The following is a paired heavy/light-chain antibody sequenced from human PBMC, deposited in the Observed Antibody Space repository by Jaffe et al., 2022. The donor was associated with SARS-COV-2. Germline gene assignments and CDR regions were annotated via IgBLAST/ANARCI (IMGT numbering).Light chain of an antibody. CDR2: EVS. CDR3: CSYAGSMTLV. Sequence: QSALTQPASVSGSPGQSITISCAGAWGDVGSYDLVSWYQHHPGRAPKLLIYEVSKRPSGVSNRFSGSKAGNTASLTISGLQAEDEADYYCCSYAGSMTLVFGGGTNVTVL. V-gene: IGLV2-23*02. CDR1: WGDVGSYDL. J-gene: IGLJ3*02.
Heavy chain of an antibody. CDR3: ARGGSDSSGFYLSLIDY. J-gene: IGHJ4*02. V-gene: IGHV1-46*04. Sequence: QVQLVQSGAELKKPGASVKVSCKASGYIFTTYFMHWVRQAPGQGLEWVAMINPSGGGTSYAQKLRGRITLTRDTSTSAVYMELSGLRSEDTAVYYCARGGSDSSGFYLSLIDYWGQGTLVTVSS. CDR2: INPSGGGT. CDR1: GYIFTTYF. D-gene: IGHD3-22*01.